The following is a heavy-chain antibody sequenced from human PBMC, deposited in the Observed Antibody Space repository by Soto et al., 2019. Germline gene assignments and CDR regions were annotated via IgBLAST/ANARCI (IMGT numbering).Heavy chain of an antibody. Sequence: QVQLVESGGGVVQPGGALRLSCAASGFTFRTHAMHWVRQAPGKGLECLAVIAHDGSNAFYRDSVKGRFTVSRDNSKNTLYLYMNSLRSEETGVYYCARGDREDILVVVGARPGEYGTYIWGQGTTVIVSS. CDR3: ARGDREDILVVVGARPGEYGTYI. CDR2: IAHDGSNA. J-gene: IGHJ6*02. D-gene: IGHD2-15*01. V-gene: IGHV3-30-3*01. CDR1: GFTFRTHA.